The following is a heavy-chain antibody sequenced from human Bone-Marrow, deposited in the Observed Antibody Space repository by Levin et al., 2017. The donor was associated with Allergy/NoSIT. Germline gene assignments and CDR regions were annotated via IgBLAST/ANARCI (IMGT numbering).Heavy chain of an antibody. V-gene: IGHV3-23*01. CDR2: ISGSGGST. D-gene: IGHD3-10*01. Sequence: GESLKISCAASGFTFSSYAMSWVRQAPGKGLEWVSAISGSGGSTYYADSVKGRFTISRDNSKNTLYLQMNSLRAEDTAVYYCAKDGGPKEASGSYYTHNWFDPWGQGTLVTVSS. CDR3: AKDGGPKEASGSYYTHNWFDP. J-gene: IGHJ5*02. CDR1: GFTFSSYA.